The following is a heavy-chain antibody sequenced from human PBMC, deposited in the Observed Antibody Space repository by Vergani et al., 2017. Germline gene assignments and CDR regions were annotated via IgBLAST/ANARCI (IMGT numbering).Heavy chain of an antibody. CDR2: ISGSGGST. D-gene: IGHD6-13*01. J-gene: IGHJ4*02. CDR1: GFTFSSYA. Sequence: EVQLLESGGGLVQPGGSLRLSCAASGFTFSSYAMSWVRQAPGKGLEWVSAISGSGGSTYYADSVKGRFTISRDNAKNSLYLQMNSLRAEDTAVYYCAREGPNGIAAAGRNSPPDYWGQGTLVTVSS. CDR3: AREGPNGIAAAGRNSPPDY. V-gene: IGHV3-23*01.